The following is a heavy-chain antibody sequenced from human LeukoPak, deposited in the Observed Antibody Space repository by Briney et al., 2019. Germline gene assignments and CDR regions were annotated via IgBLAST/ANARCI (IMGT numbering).Heavy chain of an antibody. J-gene: IGHJ4*02. Sequence: ASVKVSCKASGYTFTSYGISWVRQAPGQGLEWMGWISAYNGNTNYAQKLQGRVTMTTDTSTSTAYMELRSLRSDDTAVYYCARAGPVPTSDGGPIADSWGQGTLVTVSS. CDR2: ISAYNGNT. CDR1: GYTFTSYG. CDR3: ARAGPVPTSDGGPIADS. D-gene: IGHD4-17*01. V-gene: IGHV1-18*01.